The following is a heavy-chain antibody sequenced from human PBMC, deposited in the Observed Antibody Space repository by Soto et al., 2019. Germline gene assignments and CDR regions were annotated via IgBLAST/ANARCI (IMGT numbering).Heavy chain of an antibody. J-gene: IGHJ5*02. Sequence: QVQLVQSGAEVKKPGASVKVSCKASGYTFTSYDINWVRQATGQGLEWMGWMNPNSGNTGYAQKFRGRVTMTRNTYISTAYMELSSLRSEDTAVYYCARVVGVLAYNWFDPWGKGTLVTVSS. D-gene: IGHD2-15*01. CDR1: GYTFTSYD. CDR2: MNPNSGNT. CDR3: ARVVGVLAYNWFDP. V-gene: IGHV1-8*01.